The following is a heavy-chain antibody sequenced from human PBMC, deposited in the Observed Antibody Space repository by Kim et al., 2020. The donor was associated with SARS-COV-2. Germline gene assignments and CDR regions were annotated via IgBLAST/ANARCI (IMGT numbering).Heavy chain of an antibody. J-gene: IGHJ5*02. Sequence: GGSLRLSCAASGFIFTKYSMSWVRQAPGKGLEWVSAISDSGDNTYYADSVKGRFTIFKDTSKNTLHLQMNNLRAEDSAVYFCATEGVFCISPTCPRRFDAWGQGTLVTVSS. V-gene: IGHV3-23*01. CDR3: ATEGVFCISPTCPRRFDA. CDR2: ISDSGDNT. CDR1: GFIFTKYS. D-gene: IGHD2-2*01.